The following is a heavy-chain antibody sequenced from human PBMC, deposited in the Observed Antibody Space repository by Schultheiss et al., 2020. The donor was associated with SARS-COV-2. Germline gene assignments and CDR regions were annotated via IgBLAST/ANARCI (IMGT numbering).Heavy chain of an antibody. V-gene: IGHV3-30*18. D-gene: IGHD6-25*01. CDR1: GFTFSSYG. J-gene: IGHJ4*02. Sequence: GGSLRLSCAASGFTFSSYGMHWVRQAPGKGLEWVAVISYDGSNKYYADSVKGRFTISRDNAKNSLYLQMNSLRADDTALYYCAKVQAATIDSWGQGTLVTVSS. CDR2: ISYDGSNK. CDR3: AKVQAATIDS.